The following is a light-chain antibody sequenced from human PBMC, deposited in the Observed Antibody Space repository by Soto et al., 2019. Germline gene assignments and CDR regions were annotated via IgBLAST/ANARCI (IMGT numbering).Light chain of an antibody. CDR3: QHYNNWPLT. Sequence: EIGMTQSPDTLSVSPGERASLSCRASQSVSSNLAWYQQNPGQAPRLLIYGASARATGIPARFSGSGSGTEFTLTISSLQSEDFAVYYCQHYNNWPLTFGQGTKVEIK. CDR1: QSVSSN. CDR2: GAS. V-gene: IGKV3-15*01. J-gene: IGKJ1*01.